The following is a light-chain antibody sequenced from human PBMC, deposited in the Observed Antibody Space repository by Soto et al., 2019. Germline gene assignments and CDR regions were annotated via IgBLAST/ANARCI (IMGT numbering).Light chain of an antibody. Sequence: EIVMTQSPATLSVSPGERATLSSRASQSVSTNLAWYQQKPGQAPILLIYDASTRAAGVPARFSGSGSGTECTLTISSLQSEDFAVYSCQQYHNWPPWTFGQGTKVEL. CDR3: QQYHNWPPWT. J-gene: IGKJ1*01. CDR2: DAS. V-gene: IGKV3-15*01. CDR1: QSVSTN.